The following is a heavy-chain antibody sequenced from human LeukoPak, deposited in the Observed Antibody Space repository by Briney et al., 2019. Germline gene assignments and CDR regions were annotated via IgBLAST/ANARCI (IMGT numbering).Heavy chain of an antibody. CDR3: ARKSALIVVSGTIGMDV. CDR2: IDDADST. D-gene: IGHD6-19*01. CDR1: RFTVSKTY. Sequence: GGSLRLSRAASRFTVSKTYMAWVRQAPGKGLDWVSHIDDADSTHHADSVKGRFTISRDNSKNTLFLQMTSLRAEDTAGYYCARKSALIVVSGTIGMDVWGQGTTVTV. J-gene: IGHJ6*02. V-gene: IGHV3-53*01.